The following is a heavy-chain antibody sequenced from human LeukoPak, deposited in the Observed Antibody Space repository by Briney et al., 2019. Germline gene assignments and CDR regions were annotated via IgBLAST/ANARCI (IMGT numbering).Heavy chain of an antibody. V-gene: IGHV1-2*02. CDR1: GYRFTDYY. CDR3: ARELGFCSSTSCPLYHY. Sequence: ASVKVSCTASGYRFTDYYVHWVRQAPGQGLEWMGWINPNNGGTNYAQKFYGRVTMTRDTSITTAYMELNRLTYDDTAAYYCARELGFCSSTSCPLYHYWGQGTLVTVSS. D-gene: IGHD2-2*01. CDR2: INPNNGGT. J-gene: IGHJ4*02.